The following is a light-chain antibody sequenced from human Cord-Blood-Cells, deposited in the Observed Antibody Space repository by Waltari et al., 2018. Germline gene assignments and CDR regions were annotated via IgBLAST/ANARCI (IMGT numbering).Light chain of an antibody. V-gene: IGLV2-14*01. Sequence: QSALTQPASVSGSPGQSITISCTGTSRDVGGYNYVAWYQQHPGKATKLMIYDVTKRPSGVSNRFSGSKSGNTASLTISGLQAEDEADYYCSSYTSSSTWVFGGGTKLTVL. CDR1: SRDVGGYNY. J-gene: IGLJ3*02. CDR3: SSYTSSSTWV. CDR2: DVT.